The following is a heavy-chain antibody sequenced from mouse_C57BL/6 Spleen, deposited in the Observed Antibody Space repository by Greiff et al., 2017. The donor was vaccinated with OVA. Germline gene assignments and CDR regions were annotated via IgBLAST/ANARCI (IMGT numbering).Heavy chain of an antibody. CDR3: ARTYYSNYVWYFDV. D-gene: IGHD2-5*01. CDR2: IYPGDGDT. J-gene: IGHJ1*03. CDR1: GYAFSSSW. Sequence: QVQLQQSGPELVKPGASVKISCKASGYAFSSSWMNWVKQRPGKGLEWIGRIYPGDGDTNYNGKFKGKATLTADKSSSTAYMQLSSLTSEDSAVYFCARTYYSNYVWYFDVWGTGTTVTVSS. V-gene: IGHV1-82*01.